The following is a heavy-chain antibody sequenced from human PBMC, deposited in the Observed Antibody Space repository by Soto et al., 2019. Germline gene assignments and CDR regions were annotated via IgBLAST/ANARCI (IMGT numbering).Heavy chain of an antibody. J-gene: IGHJ6*02. V-gene: IGHV4-31*03. CDR3: AKWEGLGSDYYYYAMDV. CDR1: GGSISSGGYY. D-gene: IGHD1-26*01. Sequence: TLSLTCTVSGGSISSGGYYWTWIRQHPGKGLEWIAYIYHSGYTFYNPSLKSRVTMSVDTSKNQFSLKLRSVTAADTAVYYCAKWEGLGSDYYYYAMDVWGQGTTVTVSS. CDR2: IYHSGYT.